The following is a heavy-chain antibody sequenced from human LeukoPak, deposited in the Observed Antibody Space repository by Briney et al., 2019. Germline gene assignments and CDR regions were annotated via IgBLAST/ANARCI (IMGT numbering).Heavy chain of an antibody. CDR1: GYTFTSYG. Sequence: ASVKVSCKASGYTFTSYGISWVRQAPGQGLEWMGWISAYNGNTNYAQKLQGRVTMTTDTSTSTAYMELRSLRSDDTAVYYCARSSGILTGYYLFDYWGQGTLVTVSS. V-gene: IGHV1-18*01. J-gene: IGHJ4*02. CDR2: ISAYNGNT. D-gene: IGHD3-9*01. CDR3: ARSSGILTGYYLFDY.